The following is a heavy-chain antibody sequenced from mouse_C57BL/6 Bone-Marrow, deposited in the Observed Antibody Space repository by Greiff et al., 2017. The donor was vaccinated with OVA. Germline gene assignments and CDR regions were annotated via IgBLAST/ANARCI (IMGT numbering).Heavy chain of an antibody. Sequence: EVHLVESGGGLVKPGGSLKLSCAASGFTFSDYGMHWVRQAPEKGLEWVAYISSGSSTIYYADPVKGRFTISRDNAKNTLFLQMTSLRSEDTAMYYCAKGQGYAMDYWGQGTSVTVSS. D-gene: IGHD3-3*01. CDR3: AKGQGYAMDY. CDR1: GFTFSDYG. J-gene: IGHJ4*01. V-gene: IGHV5-17*01. CDR2: ISSGSSTI.